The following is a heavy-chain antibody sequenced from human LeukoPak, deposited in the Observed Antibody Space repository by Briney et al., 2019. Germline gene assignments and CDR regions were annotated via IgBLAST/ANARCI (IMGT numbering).Heavy chain of an antibody. V-gene: IGHV4-59*11. CDR1: GGSISSQY. CDR2: SYYSGTT. Sequence: SETLSLTCTVSGGSISSQYWSWIRQSPGKGLGWIEYSYYSGTTNYNSPRRSRVTISVDTSKNQFSLKLGSVTAADTAVYYCARGTYYYDYWGQETLVTVSS. CDR3: ARGTYYYDY. J-gene: IGHJ4*02.